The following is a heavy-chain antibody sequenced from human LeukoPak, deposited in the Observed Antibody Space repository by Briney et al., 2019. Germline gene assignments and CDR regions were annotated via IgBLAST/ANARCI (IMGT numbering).Heavy chain of an antibody. Sequence: GGSLKISCKGSGYSFTSYWIGWVGQMPGKGLEWMGIIYHGDFDTRHSPSFQGQLTISADKSISTASLQWSSLKASDTAMYYCASSLLYGSGSHRSYYYYGMDVWGQGTTVTVSS. CDR2: IYHGDFDT. J-gene: IGHJ6*02. CDR3: ASSLLYGSGSHRSYYYYGMDV. D-gene: IGHD3-10*01. V-gene: IGHV5-51*01. CDR1: GYSFTSYW.